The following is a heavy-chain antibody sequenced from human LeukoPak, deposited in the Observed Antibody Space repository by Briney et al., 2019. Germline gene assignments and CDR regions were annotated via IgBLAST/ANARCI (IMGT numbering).Heavy chain of an antibody. Sequence: GESQKISCKGSGYSFTSYWIGWVRQMPGKGLEWMGIIYPGDSDTRYSPSFQGQVTISADKSISTAYLQWSSLKASDTAMYYCARGRSRYYDFWSGYYPFDYWGQGTLVTVSS. CDR1: GYSFTSYW. V-gene: IGHV5-51*01. J-gene: IGHJ4*02. CDR3: ARGRSRYYDFWSGYYPFDY. D-gene: IGHD3-3*01. CDR2: IYPGDSDT.